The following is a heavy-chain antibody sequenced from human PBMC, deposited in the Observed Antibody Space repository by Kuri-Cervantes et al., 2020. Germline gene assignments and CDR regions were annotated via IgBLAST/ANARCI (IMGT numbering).Heavy chain of an antibody. CDR2: ISSSGGYI. CDR3: AKSLITMIVVA. Sequence: GGSLRLSCTASRFTFSTYNMNWVRQAPGKGLEWVSSISSSGGYIYYADSVKGRFTISRDNSKNTLYLQMNSLRAEDTAVYYCAKSLITMIVVAWGQGTLVTVSS. V-gene: IGHV3-23*01. D-gene: IGHD3-22*01. CDR1: RFTFSTYN. J-gene: IGHJ5*02.